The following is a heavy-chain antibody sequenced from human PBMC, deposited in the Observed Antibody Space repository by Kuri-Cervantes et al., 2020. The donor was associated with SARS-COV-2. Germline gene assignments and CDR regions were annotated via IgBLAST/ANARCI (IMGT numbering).Heavy chain of an antibody. CDR1: GGSISSSSYY. V-gene: IGHV4-39*07. D-gene: IGHD3-3*01. CDR2: IYYSGST. Sequence: SETLSLTCTVSGGSISSSSYYWGWIRQPPGKGLEWIGSIYYSGSTYYNPSLKSRVTISVDTSRNQFSLKLSSVTAADTAVYYCAREPVGRITIFGVLTRYGMDVWGQGTTVTVSS. J-gene: IGHJ6*02. CDR3: AREPVGRITIFGVLTRYGMDV.